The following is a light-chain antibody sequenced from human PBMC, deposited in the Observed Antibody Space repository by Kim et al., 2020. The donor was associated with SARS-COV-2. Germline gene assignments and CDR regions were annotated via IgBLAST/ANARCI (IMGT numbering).Light chain of an antibody. CDR2: DVT. CDR1: SSDVGGYNY. J-gene: IGLJ3*02. V-gene: IGLV2-11*01. CDR3: CSYAGGYTWV. Sequence: QSVTISCTGTSSDVGGYNYVAWYQQHPGKAPKLMIYDVTKRPSGVPDRFSGSKSGNTASLTISGLQAEDEADYYCCSYAGGYTWVFGGGTQLTVL.